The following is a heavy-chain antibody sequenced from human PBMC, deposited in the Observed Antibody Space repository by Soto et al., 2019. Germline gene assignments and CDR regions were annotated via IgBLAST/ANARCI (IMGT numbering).Heavy chain of an antibody. J-gene: IGHJ6*02. Sequence: PSETLSLTCAVSSGSIRSGNWWSWVRQSPGKGLEWIGEIFHNGNTYYNPSLNSRVTISVDTSKNQFSLNLRSVTAADTAVYYCARRTWGMDVWGQGTTVTVSS. CDR3: ARRTWGMDV. V-gene: IGHV4-4*02. D-gene: IGHD2-8*01. CDR2: IFHNGNT. CDR1: SGSIRSGNW.